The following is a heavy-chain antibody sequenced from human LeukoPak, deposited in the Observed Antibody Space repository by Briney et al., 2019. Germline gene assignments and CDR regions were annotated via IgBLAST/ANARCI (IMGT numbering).Heavy chain of an antibody. CDR2: IKQDGSEK. D-gene: IGHD2-2*01. CDR1: GFTFSSYW. V-gene: IGHV3-7*01. J-gene: IGHJ4*02. Sequence: GGSPRLSCAASGFTFSSYWMSWVRQAPGKGLEWVANIKQDGSEKYYVDSVKGRFTISRDNAKNSLYLQMNSLRAEDTAVYYCARDRGGIVVVPAATHFDYWGQGTLVTVSS. CDR3: ARDRGGIVVVPAATHFDY.